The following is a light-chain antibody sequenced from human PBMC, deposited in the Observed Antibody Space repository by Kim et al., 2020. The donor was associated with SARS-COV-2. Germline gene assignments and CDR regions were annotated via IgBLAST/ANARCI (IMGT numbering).Light chain of an antibody. CDR1: QSISGW. V-gene: IGKV1-5*01. CDR2: DAS. J-gene: IGKJ1*01. CDR3: QQYNSFSWT. Sequence: SASVGDRVTITCRASQSISGWLAWYQQKPGKAPKLLIYDASNLESGVPSRFSGSGSGTEFTLTISSLQPDDCASYYCQQYNSFSWTFGQGTKLEI.